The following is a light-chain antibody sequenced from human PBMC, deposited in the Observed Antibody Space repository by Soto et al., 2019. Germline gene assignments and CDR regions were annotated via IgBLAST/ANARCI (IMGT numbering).Light chain of an antibody. J-gene: IGKJ1*01. CDR1: QSIRRW. CDR3: QQYNSYSPST. V-gene: IGKV1-5*01. CDR2: DAS. Sequence: DIQMTQSPSMLSASVGDRVTIACRASQSIRRWLAWYQQKPGKAHKLLIFDASTLESGVPSRFSGRGSATEFPLTKSSLQHDDFATYYCQQYNSYSPSTFGQGTKVEI.